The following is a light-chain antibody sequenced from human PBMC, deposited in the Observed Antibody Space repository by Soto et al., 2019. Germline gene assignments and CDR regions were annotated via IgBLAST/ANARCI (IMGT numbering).Light chain of an antibody. CDR3: ETWDSKPRV. Sequence: QSVLTQSSSASASLGSSVKLTCTLSSGHSSYIIAWHQQQPGKAPRYLMKLEGSGSYNKGSGVPDRFSGSSSGADRYLTISTLQLEDEADYYCETWDSKPRVFGGGTKLTVL. CDR1: SGHSSYI. V-gene: IGLV4-60*02. J-gene: IGLJ3*02. CDR2: LEGSGSY.